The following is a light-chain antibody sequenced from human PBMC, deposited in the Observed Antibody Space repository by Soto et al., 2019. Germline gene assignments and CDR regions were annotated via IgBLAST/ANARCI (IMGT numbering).Light chain of an antibody. Sequence: DIQMTQSPSTLSASVGDRVTITCRASQSISSWLAWYQQKPGKAPKFLIYDASSLESGVPSRFSGSGSGTEFTLTISSLQPDDFATYSCQQYNSYPITFGPGTKVDVK. CDR1: QSISSW. CDR3: QQYNSYPIT. CDR2: DAS. V-gene: IGKV1-5*01. J-gene: IGKJ3*01.